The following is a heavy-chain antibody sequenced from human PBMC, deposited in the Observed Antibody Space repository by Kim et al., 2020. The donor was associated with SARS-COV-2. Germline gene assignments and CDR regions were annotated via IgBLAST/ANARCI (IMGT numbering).Heavy chain of an antibody. CDR3: ARARLERRYFDY. D-gene: IGHD1-1*01. J-gene: IGHJ4*02. V-gene: IGHV1-69*01. Sequence: NYAQKFQGRVTITADESTSTAYMELSSLRSEDTAVYYCARARLERRYFDYWGQGTLVTVSS.